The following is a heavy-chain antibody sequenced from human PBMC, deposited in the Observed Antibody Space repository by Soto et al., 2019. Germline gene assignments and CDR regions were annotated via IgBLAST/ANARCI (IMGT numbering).Heavy chain of an antibody. CDR3: ARNCPGSSTTCYGNEWFDS. V-gene: IGHV3-48*01. J-gene: IGHJ5*01. CDR1: GFTFSSYS. D-gene: IGHD2-2*01. Sequence: EVQLVESGGGLVQPGGSLRLSCAASGFTFSSYSMNWVRQAPGKGLEWVSYISSSRSTIYYADSVKVRFTISRVNAKNSLYLQMNSLRAEDTAVYYCARNCPGSSTTCYGNEWFDSWGQGTLVTVSS. CDR2: ISSSRSTI.